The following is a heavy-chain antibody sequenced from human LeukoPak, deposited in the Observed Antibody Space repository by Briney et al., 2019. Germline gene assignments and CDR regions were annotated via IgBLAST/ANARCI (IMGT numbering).Heavy chain of an antibody. CDR2: IRSNGETV. Sequence: PGGSLRLSCAASGFTFDGYAMSWVRQAPGKGLEWVSAIRSNGETVYNADSVKGRFTISRDNSRQTLFLQMSSLRVEDTATYYCAKGQELDDGVFDSWGQGTLVTVSS. V-gene: IGHV3-23*01. CDR3: AKGQELDDGVFDS. D-gene: IGHD1-1*01. J-gene: IGHJ4*02. CDR1: GFTFDGYA.